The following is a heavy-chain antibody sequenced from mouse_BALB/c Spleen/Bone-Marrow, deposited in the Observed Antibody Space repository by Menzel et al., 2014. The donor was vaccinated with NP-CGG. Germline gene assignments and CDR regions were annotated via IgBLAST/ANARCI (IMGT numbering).Heavy chain of an antibody. D-gene: IGHD2-3*01. Sequence: VKLMESGAELVRPGSSVKISCKASGYAFSNYWMSWVKRRPGQGLEWIGQIYPGDGDTNYNGKFKGKATLTADKSSSTAYMQLSSLTSEDSAVYFCARGRGWYFDYWGQGTTLTVSS. CDR3: ARGRGWYFDY. CDR2: IYPGDGDT. J-gene: IGHJ2*01. CDR1: GYAFSNYW. V-gene: IGHV1-80*01.